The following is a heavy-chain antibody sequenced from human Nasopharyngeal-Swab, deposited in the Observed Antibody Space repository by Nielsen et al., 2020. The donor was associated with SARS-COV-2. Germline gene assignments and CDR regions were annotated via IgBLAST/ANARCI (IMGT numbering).Heavy chain of an antibody. CDR3: ARLVAVAGGGGGGADY. D-gene: IGHD6-19*01. Sequence: KVSCKGSGYSFTTYWIGWVRQTPGKGLEWMGIIYPGDSDTRYSPSFQGQVTISADKSISTAYLQWSSLKASDTAMYYCARLVAVAGGGGGGADYWGQGTLVTVSS. CDR2: IYPGDSDT. V-gene: IGHV5-51*01. J-gene: IGHJ4*02. CDR1: GYSFTTYW.